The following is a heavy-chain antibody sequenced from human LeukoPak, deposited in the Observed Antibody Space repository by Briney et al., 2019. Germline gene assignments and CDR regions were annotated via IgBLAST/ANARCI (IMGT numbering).Heavy chain of an antibody. CDR1: GFTFSSYG. CDR3: ARGGELRYFDHPEDY. CDR2: IWYDGSNK. J-gene: IGHJ4*02. Sequence: PGRSLRLSCAASGFTFSSYGMHWVRQAPGKGLEWVAVIWYDGSNKYYADSVKGRFTISRDNSKNTLYLQMNSLRAEDTAVYYCARGGELRYFDHPEDYWGQGTLVTVSS. V-gene: IGHV3-33*01. D-gene: IGHD3-9*01.